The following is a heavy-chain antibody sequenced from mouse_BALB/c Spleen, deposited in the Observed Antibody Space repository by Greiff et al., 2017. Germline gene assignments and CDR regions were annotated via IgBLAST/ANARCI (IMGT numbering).Heavy chain of an antibody. CDR2: IHPSDSAT. CDR3: ARVGSPWYFDV. J-gene: IGHJ1*01. D-gene: IGHD1-1*01. V-gene: IGHV1-74*01. CDR1: GYSFTSYW. Sequence: VQLQQPGAELVRPGASVKLSCKASGYSFTSYWMNWVKQRPGQGLEWIGMIHPSDSATRLNQKFKDKATLTVDKSSSTAYMQLSSPTSEDSAVYYCARVGSPWYFDVWGAGTTVTVSS.